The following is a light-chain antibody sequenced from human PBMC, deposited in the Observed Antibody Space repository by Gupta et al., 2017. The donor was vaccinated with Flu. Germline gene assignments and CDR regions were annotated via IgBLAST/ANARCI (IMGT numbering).Light chain of an antibody. V-gene: IGKV3-20*01. CDR3: HQSGNSRGT. CDR1: QSDSNNY. J-gene: IGKJ1*01. CDR2: GAS. Sequence: EIVLTQSPGTLSLSPGERATLSCRASQSDSNNYLAWYQQKPGQAPRLLVYGASTRATGIPDRFSGSGSGTDFTLTISRLEPEDFAVYYCHQSGNSRGTFGQGTKVEIK.